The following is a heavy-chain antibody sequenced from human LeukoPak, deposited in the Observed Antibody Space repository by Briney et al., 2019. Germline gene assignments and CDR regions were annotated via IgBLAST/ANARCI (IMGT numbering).Heavy chain of an antibody. V-gene: IGHV4-59*01. CDR3: ASQLGGKTFH. CDR1: GVSINTYF. Sequence: PSETLSLTCTVSGVSINTYFWSWIRQPPGKGLEWIGYVYYNGITNYNPSLKSRVSISLDTSKNQFSLRLNSVTAAETAVYYCASQLGGKTFHWGQGTLVTVSS. CDR2: VYYNGIT. J-gene: IGHJ4*02. D-gene: IGHD1/OR15-1a*01.